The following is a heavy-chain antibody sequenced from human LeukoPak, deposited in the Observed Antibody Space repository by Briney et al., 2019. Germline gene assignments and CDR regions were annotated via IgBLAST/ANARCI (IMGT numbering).Heavy chain of an antibody. CDR1: GFTSSSYA. Sequence: GGSLRLSCAASGFTSSSYAMSWARQAPGKGLEWVSAISGSGGSTYYADSVKGRFTISRDNSKNTLYLQMNSLRAEDTAVYYCAKDDVGDYGDYFGYWGQGTLVTVSS. D-gene: IGHD4-17*01. CDR2: ISGSGGST. CDR3: AKDDVGDYGDYFGY. J-gene: IGHJ4*02. V-gene: IGHV3-23*01.